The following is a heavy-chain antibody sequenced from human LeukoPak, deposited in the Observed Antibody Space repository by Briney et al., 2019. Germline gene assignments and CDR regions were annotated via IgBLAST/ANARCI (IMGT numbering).Heavy chain of an antibody. CDR2: ISYTGHT. V-gene: IGHV4-59*01. J-gene: IGHJ5*02. D-gene: IGHD3-10*01. CDR1: GGSISPYF. Sequence: SETLSLTCTVSGGSISPYFWSWIRQPPGKGLEWIGYISYTGHTNYNPSLKSRVTISIDTSKNHFSLQLTSVTAADTAVYFCARDDYRGVTNFDPWGQGTLVTISS. CDR3: ARDDYRGVTNFDP.